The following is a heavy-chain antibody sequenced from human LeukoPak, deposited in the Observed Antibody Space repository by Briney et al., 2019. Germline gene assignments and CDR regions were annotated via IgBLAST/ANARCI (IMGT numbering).Heavy chain of an antibody. V-gene: IGHV3-30*03. Sequence: GRSLRLSCAASGFTFSSYGMHWVRQAPGKGLEWVAVISYDGSNKYYADSVKGRFTISRDNSKNTLYLQMNSLRAEDTAVYYCARGSVDSGYGLDYWGQGTLVTVSS. J-gene: IGHJ4*02. D-gene: IGHD5-12*01. CDR3: ARGSVDSGYGLDY. CDR2: ISYDGSNK. CDR1: GFTFSSYG.